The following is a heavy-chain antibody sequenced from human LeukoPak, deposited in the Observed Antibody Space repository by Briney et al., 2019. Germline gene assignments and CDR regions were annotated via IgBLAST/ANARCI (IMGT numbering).Heavy chain of an antibody. CDR2: MNPNSGNT. V-gene: IGHV1-8*01. CDR1: GYTFTSYD. D-gene: IGHD3-22*01. CDR3: ARDDYDSSGYYYYYYYTDV. Sequence: ASVKVSCKASGYTFTSYDINWVRQATGQGLEWMGWMNPNSGNTGYAQKFQGRVTMTRNTSISTAYMELSSLRSEDTAVYYCARDDYDSSGYYYYYYYTDVWGKGTTVTVSS. J-gene: IGHJ6*03.